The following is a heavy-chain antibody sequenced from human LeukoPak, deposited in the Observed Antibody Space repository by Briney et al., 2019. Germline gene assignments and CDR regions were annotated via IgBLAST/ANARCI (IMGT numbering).Heavy chain of an antibody. CDR3: ATSSYSSSSS. J-gene: IGHJ5*02. D-gene: IGHD6-6*01. V-gene: IGHV3-7*01. CDR2: INHDASEK. Sequence: GGPLRLSCTASGLTFTNYWMIWVRQAPGKGLEWVANINHDASEKYYVGSVEGRFTISRDNAKNSLFLQMNSLRAEDTGVYYCATSSYSSSSSWGQGTLVTVSS. CDR1: GLTFTNYW.